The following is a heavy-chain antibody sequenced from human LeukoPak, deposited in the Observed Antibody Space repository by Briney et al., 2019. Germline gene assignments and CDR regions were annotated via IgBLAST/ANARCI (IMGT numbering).Heavy chain of an antibody. CDR2: ISWDGGSS. V-gene: IGHV3-43D*03. CDR1: GFTFDDYA. J-gene: IGHJ4*02. CDR3: ARVQRGIAVALDY. Sequence: GGSLRLSCAASGFTFDDYAMHWVRQAPGKGLEWVSLISWDGGSSYYADSVKGRFTISRDNSKNSLYLQMNSLRVEDTAVYYCARVQRGIAVALDYWGQGTLATVSS. D-gene: IGHD6-19*01.